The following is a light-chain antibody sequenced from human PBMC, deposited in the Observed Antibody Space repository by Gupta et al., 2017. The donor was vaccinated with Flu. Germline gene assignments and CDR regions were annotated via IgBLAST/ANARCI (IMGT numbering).Light chain of an antibody. CDR1: RSDVGNNY. V-gene: IGLV1-51*01. CDR2: ETD. CDR3: AAWDDDLTSYV. Sequence: QSVLTQPPSVSAAPGQKVTISCSGRRSDVGNNYVSWYRQLPGTAPKLLIYETDKRPSGIDDRFSASNSGTSATLGITGLQTGDEADYYCAAWDDDLTSYVFGTGTKVTVL. J-gene: IGLJ1*01.